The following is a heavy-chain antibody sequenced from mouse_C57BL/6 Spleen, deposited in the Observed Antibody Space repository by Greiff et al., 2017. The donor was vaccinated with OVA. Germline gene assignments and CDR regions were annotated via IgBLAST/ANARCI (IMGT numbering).Heavy chain of an antibody. CDR3: ARGRPYYAMDY. CDR2: IDPANGNT. Sequence: EVQLQQSGAELVKPGASVKLSCTASGFNIKDTYMHWVKQRPEQGLEWIGRIDPANGNTKYDPKFQGKATITADTSSNTAYLQLSSLTSEDTAVYYCARGRPYYAMDYCGQGTSVTVSS. CDR1: GFNIKDTY. J-gene: IGHJ4*01. V-gene: IGHV14-3*02.